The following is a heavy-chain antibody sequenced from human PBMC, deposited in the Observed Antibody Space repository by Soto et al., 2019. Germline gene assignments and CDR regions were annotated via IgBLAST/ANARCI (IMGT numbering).Heavy chain of an antibody. Sequence: GESLKISCQGSGYSFPDYWIGWVRQMPGKGLEWMGIIYPDDSDAKYSPSFQGQVTMSADKSINTAYLQWSSLKASDTAMYFCARDGLSSSTSFDYWGQGNLLTVS. CDR3: ARDGLSSSTSFDY. D-gene: IGHD6-6*01. CDR1: GYSFPDYW. J-gene: IGHJ4*02. CDR2: IYPDDSDA. V-gene: IGHV5-51*01.